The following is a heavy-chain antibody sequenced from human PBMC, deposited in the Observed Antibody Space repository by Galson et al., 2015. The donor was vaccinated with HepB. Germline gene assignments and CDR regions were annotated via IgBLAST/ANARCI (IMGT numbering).Heavy chain of an antibody. CDR3: ATRLYSSGWQILDY. J-gene: IGHJ4*02. CDR2: IYSGGST. CDR1: GFTVSSNY. D-gene: IGHD6-19*01. V-gene: IGHV3-53*04. Sequence: SLRLSCAASGFTVSSNYMSWVRQAPGKGLEWVSVIYSGGSTYYADSVKGRFTISRHNSKNTLYLQMNSLRAEDTAVYYCATRLYSSGWQILDYWGQGTLVTVSS.